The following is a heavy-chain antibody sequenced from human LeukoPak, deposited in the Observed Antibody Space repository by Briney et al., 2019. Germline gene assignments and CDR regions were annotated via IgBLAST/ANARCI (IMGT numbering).Heavy chain of an antibody. Sequence: DSVKGRLTISRDNSKNTLYLQMNSLRAEDTAVYYCAKDLMETRRPDAFDIWGPGTMVTVSS. J-gene: IGHJ3*02. CDR3: AKDLMETRRPDAFDI. V-gene: IGHV3-33*06. D-gene: IGHD2-2*01.